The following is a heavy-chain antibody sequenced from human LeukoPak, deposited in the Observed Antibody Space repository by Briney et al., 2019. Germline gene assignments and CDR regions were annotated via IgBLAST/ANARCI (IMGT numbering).Heavy chain of an antibody. Sequence: GASVKVSCKASGDTFISYAISRVRQAPGQGLEWMGGIIPIFGTANYAQKFQGRVTITADKSTSTAYMELSSLRSEDTAVYYCTRGGPRQVDLGSDYYGSVPPFDYWGQGTLVTVSS. CDR3: TRGGPRQVDLGSDYYGSVPPFDY. CDR2: IIPIFGTA. V-gene: IGHV1-69*06. D-gene: IGHD3-10*01. CDR1: GDTFISYA. J-gene: IGHJ4*02.